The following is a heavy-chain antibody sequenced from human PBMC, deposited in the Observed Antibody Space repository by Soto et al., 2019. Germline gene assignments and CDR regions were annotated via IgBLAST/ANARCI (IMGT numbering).Heavy chain of an antibody. D-gene: IGHD3-9*01. V-gene: IGHV3-30*03. J-gene: IGHJ6*02. CDR3: ARDPGVAYDILTGYYGIYYYYGMDV. CDR2: ISYDGSNK. CDR1: GFTFSSYG. Sequence: PGGSLRFSCAASGFTFSSYGMHWVRQAPGKGLEWVAVISYDGSNKYYADSVKGRFTISRDNAKNSLYLQMNSLRAEDTAVYYCARDPGVAYDILTGYYGIYYYYGMDVWGQGTTVTVSS.